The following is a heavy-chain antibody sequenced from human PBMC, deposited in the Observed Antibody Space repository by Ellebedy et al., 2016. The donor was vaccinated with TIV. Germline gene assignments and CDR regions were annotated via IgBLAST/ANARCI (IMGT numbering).Heavy chain of an antibody. D-gene: IGHD6-13*01. CDR3: ARLPTARIAKDVGVAWFGP. Sequence: PGGSLRLSCAASGFTFSNYAMSWVRQAPGKGLEWVSGFGVSGDSTYYAESVKGRFTISRDNFKNTLYLHMNSLRADDMGVYYWARLPTARIAKDVGVAWFGPWGQGTLVAVSS. CDR2: FGVSGDST. J-gene: IGHJ5*02. V-gene: IGHV3-23*01. CDR1: GFTFSNYA.